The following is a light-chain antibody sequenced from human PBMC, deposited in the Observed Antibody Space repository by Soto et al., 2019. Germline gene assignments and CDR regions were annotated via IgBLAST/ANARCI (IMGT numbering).Light chain of an antibody. V-gene: IGKV3-11*01. CDR1: QSVSSY. J-gene: IGKJ1*01. CDR3: HQYGSSPQT. CDR2: DAS. Sequence: DIVLTQSPATLSLSPGERATLSCRASQSVSSYLAWYQQKPGQAPRLLIYDASNRATGIPARFSGSGSGTDFTLTISSLEPEDFAVFYCHQYGSSPQTFGQGTKVDI.